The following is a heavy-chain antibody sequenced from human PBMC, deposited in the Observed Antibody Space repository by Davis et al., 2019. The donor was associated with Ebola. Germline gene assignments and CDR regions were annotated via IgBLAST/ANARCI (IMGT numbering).Heavy chain of an antibody. V-gene: IGHV3-23*01. CDR2: ISGSGGST. Sequence: PGGSLRLSCAASGFTFSSYAMSWVRQAPGKGLEWVSAISGSGGSTYYADSVKGRFTISRDNSKNTLYLQMNSLRAEDTAVYYCAKDREPETYYYDSSGYYSDFDYWGQGTLVTVSS. CDR3: AKDREPETYYYDSSGYYSDFDY. D-gene: IGHD3-22*01. CDR1: GFTFSSYA. J-gene: IGHJ4*02.